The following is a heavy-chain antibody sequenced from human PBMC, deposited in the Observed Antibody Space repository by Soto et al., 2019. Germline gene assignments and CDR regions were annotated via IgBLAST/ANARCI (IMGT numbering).Heavy chain of an antibody. CDR2: INTDGSVA. J-gene: IGHJ4*02. Sequence: EVQLVESGGGLVQPGESLRLSCAASGLTFRSYWMHWVRQAPGKGLVWVSRINTDGSVAMYVDSVQGRFAISRDNDNTDLYLRRNSLTAEATAVYNSVRYMPSWRLDSWGQGTLVTVSS. D-gene: IGHD2-8*01. CDR3: VRYMPSWRLDS. CDR1: GLTFRSYW. V-gene: IGHV3-74*03.